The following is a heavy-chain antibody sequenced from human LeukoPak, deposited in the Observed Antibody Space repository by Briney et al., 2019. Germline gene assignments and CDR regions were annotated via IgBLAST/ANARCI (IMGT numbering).Heavy chain of an antibody. D-gene: IGHD3-9*01. J-gene: IGHJ5*02. CDR1: GGSISSGSYY. Sequence: SETLSLTCTVSGGSISSGSYYWSWIRQPAGKGLEWIGRIYTSGSTNYNPSLKSRVTISVDTSKNQFSLKLSSVTAADTAVYYCARGDYDILTGDFRFDPWGQGTLVTVSS. CDR3: ARGDYDILTGDFRFDP. V-gene: IGHV4-61*02. CDR2: IYTSGST.